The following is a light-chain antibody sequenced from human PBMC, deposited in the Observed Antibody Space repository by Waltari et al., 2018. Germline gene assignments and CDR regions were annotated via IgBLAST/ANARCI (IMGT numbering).Light chain of an antibody. CDR1: SSALGAFKH. Sequence: QPALTQPASVSGSPGQPITISCTGTSSALGAFKHVSWYQQHPGKAPRLMIFDVSDRPSGVSTRFSGSKSGNTASLTISGLQAEDEADYYCLSFTSSSTWVFGGGTKLTVL. CDR3: LSFTSSSTWV. J-gene: IGLJ3*02. CDR2: DVS. V-gene: IGLV2-14*03.